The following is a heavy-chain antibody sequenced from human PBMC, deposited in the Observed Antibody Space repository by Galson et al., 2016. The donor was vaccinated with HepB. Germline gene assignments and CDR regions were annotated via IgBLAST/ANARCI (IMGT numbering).Heavy chain of an antibody. CDR2: IIPTFGAL. CDR3: ARDIALTYSADSSAYLHKYAMDG. D-gene: IGHD3-22*01. CDR1: GGTFSDYA. V-gene: IGHV1-69*06. Sequence: SVKVSCKASGGTFSDYAISWVRQAPGQGPEWMGGIIPTFGALTYTQKFQGRVTFTADKSTNTVYMELSSLRSEDTAVYYCARDIALTYSADSSAYLHKYAMDGWGQGTTVTVSS. J-gene: IGHJ6*02.